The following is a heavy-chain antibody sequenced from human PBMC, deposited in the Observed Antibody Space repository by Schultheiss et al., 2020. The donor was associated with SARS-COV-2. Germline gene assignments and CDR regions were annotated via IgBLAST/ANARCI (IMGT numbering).Heavy chain of an antibody. V-gene: IGHV3-48*04. CDR1: GFTFNSYT. CDR2: ISSSGSTI. CDR3: TSGTF. J-gene: IGHJ4*02. Sequence: GGSLRLSCAASGFTFNSYTLNWVRQAPGKGLEWVSYISSSGSTIYYADSVKGRFTISRDNAKNSLHLQMNSLRVEDTAVYYCTSGTFWGQGTLVTVSS. D-gene: IGHD1-1*01.